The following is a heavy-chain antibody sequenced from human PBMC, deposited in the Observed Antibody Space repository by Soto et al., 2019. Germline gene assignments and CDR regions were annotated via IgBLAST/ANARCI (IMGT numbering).Heavy chain of an antibody. D-gene: IGHD6-13*01. J-gene: IGHJ4*02. V-gene: IGHV3-30*03. CDR3: AAGWYFFDY. CDR1: GFTFSAYG. Sequence: QVQLVESGGGVVQPGRSLRLSCAASGFTFSAYGMHWVRQAPGKGLDWVALISHDGSNKYYPDSVKGRFTISRDNSKNTLYLQMNSLRPEDTAVYYCAAGWYFFDYCGQGTLVTVSS. CDR2: ISHDGSNK.